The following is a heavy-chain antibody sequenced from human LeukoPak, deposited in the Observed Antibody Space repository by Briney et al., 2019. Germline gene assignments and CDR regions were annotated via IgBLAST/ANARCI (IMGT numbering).Heavy chain of an antibody. CDR3: ARISTRVFDS. CDR2: IYYSGST. J-gene: IGHJ4*02. CDR1: GGSINSYY. Sequence: SETLSLTCTLSGGSINSYYWSWLRQPPGKGLEWIAYIYYSGSTNYNPSLKSRVTISVDTSKNQFSLKLTSVTAADTAVYFCARISTRVFDSWGQGTLVTVSS. D-gene: IGHD1-1*01. V-gene: IGHV4-59*12.